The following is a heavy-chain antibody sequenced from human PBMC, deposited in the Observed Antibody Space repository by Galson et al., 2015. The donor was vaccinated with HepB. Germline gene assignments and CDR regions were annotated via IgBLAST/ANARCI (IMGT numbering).Heavy chain of an antibody. V-gene: IGHV3-30-3*01. D-gene: IGHD6-13*01. CDR1: GFIFSNYA. Sequence: SLRLSCAASGFIFSNYAMYWVRQAPGKGLEWVAVISYDGSNKYYADSVKGRFTISRDNSKNTLYLQMNSLRTEDTAMYYCARGGSSWYPYYYHMDVWGKGTTVTVSS. J-gene: IGHJ6*03. CDR2: ISYDGSNK. CDR3: ARGGSSWYPYYYHMDV.